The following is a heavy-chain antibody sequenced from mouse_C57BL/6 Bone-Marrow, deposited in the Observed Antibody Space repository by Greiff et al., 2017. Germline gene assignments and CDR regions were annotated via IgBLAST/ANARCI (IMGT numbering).Heavy chain of an antibody. J-gene: IGHJ3*01. CDR2: INPGSGGT. Sequence: QVQLQQSGAELVRPGTSVKVSCKASGYAFTNYLIEWVKQRPGQGLEWIGVINPGSGGTNYNEKFKGQATLTADKSAITAYMQLSSLTSEVSAVYFCAISKNWDSWFAYWGQGTLVTVSA. D-gene: IGHD4-1*01. V-gene: IGHV1-54*01. CDR3: AISKNWDSWFAY. CDR1: GYAFTNYL.